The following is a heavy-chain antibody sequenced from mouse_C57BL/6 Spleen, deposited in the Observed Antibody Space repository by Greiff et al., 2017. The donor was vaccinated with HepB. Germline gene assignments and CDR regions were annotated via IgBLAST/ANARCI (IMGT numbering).Heavy chain of an antibody. Sequence: EVMLVESGGGLVKPGGSLKLSCAASGFTFSDYGMHWVRQAPEKGLEWVAYISSGSSTIYYADTVKGRFTISRDNAKNTLFLQMTSLRSEDTAMYYCARSNYYGSSYEGAMDYWGQGTSVTVSS. D-gene: IGHD1-1*01. J-gene: IGHJ4*01. CDR3: ARSNYYGSSYEGAMDY. V-gene: IGHV5-17*01. CDR2: ISSGSSTI. CDR1: GFTFSDYG.